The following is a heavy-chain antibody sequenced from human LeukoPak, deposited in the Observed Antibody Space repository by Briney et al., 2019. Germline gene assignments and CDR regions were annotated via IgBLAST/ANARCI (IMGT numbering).Heavy chain of an antibody. V-gene: IGHV3-48*03. J-gene: IGHJ4*02. CDR3: ARDGYCSSTGCSAYFFDS. CDR1: GFIFSSYE. CDR2: ISSSGRTM. D-gene: IGHD2-2*03. Sequence: GGSLRLSCEASGFIFSSYEMNWVRQAPGKGLEWVSFISSSGRTMYYADSMKGRFTVSRDNAKNSVYLQMNSLRAEDTAVYYCARDGYCSSTGCSAYFFDSWGQGTLVTVSS.